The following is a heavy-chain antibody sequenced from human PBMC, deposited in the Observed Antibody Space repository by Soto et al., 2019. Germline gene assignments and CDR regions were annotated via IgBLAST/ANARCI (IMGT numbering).Heavy chain of an antibody. J-gene: IGHJ4*02. D-gene: IGHD1-1*01. CDR1: GFSLTTNQVG. CDR3: VHVYFRGWKSGPDN. Sequence: QITLRESGPTLVKPTETLTLTCTFSGFSLTTNQVGVGWIRQPPGKALEWLALIFWNEDKRYSPSLDNRLTITKDTSKNQVVLTMTDMDLADTATFYCVHVYFRGWKSGPDNWGQGTPVTVYS. CDR2: IFWNEDK. V-gene: IGHV2-5*01.